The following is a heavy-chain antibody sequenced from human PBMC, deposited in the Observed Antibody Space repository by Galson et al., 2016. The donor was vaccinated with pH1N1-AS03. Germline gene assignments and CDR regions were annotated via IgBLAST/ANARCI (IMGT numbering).Heavy chain of an antibody. CDR1: GYSFVSYW. V-gene: IGHV5-51*01. CDR2: IYSGVSADT. D-gene: IGHD5-18*01. CDR3: ARTSGYSSHWALDI. J-gene: IGHJ3*02. Sequence: QSGAEVKKPGESLKISCKGSGYSFVSYWIGRVRQMPGKGLEWMGVIYSGVSADTRYSPSFQGQVTISADKSISTAYLQWSSLKASDSAIYYCARTSGYSSHWALDISSQGTMVTVSS.